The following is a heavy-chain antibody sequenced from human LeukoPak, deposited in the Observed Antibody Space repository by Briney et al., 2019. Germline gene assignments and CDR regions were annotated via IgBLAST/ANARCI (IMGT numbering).Heavy chain of an antibody. V-gene: IGHV1-8*01. Sequence: ASVNVSCKASGYTFTSKDINWLRQATGHELEWMGSMDTKSGHEGYAHKFEGRFTIPRNTSMSTAYMELSSLRSEDTAVYYCARDPLDIWGQGTMVTVSA. CDR2: MDTKSGHE. J-gene: IGHJ3*02. CDR1: GYTFTSKD. CDR3: ARDPLDI.